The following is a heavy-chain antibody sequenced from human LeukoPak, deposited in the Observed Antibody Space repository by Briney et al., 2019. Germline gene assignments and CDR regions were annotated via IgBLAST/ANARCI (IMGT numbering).Heavy chain of an antibody. CDR2: ISAYNSKT. D-gene: IGHD6-19*01. CDR1: GYTFTDYG. CDR3: ARDEGGSGWRFDY. V-gene: IGHV1-18*01. J-gene: IGHJ4*02. Sequence: ASVPVSCKASGYTFTDYGFSWVRQAPGQGLEWMGWISAYNSKTNYAQRLQGRVTMTTDTSTTTAYMELRSLRSDDTAVYYCARDEGGSGWRFDYWGQGTLVTVSS.